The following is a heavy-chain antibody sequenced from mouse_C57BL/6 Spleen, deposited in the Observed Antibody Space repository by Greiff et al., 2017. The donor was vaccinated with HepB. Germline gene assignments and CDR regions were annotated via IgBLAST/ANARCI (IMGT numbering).Heavy chain of an antibody. CDR3: ASITTVVGRGAMDY. J-gene: IGHJ4*01. D-gene: IGHD1-1*01. Sequence: EVQLVESGGGLVQPGGSLKLSCAASGFTFSDYYMYWVRQTPEKRLEWVAYISNGGGSTYYPDTVKGRFTISRDNAKNTLYLQMSRLKSEDTAMYYCASITTVVGRGAMDYWGQRTSVTVSS. CDR2: ISNGGGST. V-gene: IGHV5-12*01. CDR1: GFTFSDYY.